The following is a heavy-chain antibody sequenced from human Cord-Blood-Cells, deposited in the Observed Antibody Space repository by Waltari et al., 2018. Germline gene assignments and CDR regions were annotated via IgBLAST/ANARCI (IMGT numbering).Heavy chain of an antibody. V-gene: IGHV4-34*01. CDR2: INHSGRT. D-gene: IGHD2-2*01. CDR1: GGSFSGYY. Sequence: QVQLQQWGAGLLKPSETLSLTCAVYGGSFSGYYWSWIRQPPGKGLEWIGEINHSGRTNDNPSLKSRVTISVDTSKNQFSLKLSSVTAADTAVYYCARASSLYCSSTSCYDAFDIWGQGTMVTVSS. CDR3: ARASSLYCSSTSCYDAFDI. J-gene: IGHJ3*02.